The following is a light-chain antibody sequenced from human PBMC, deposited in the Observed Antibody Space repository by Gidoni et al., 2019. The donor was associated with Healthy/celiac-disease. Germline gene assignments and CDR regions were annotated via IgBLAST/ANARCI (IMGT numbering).Light chain of an antibody. V-gene: IGKV3-11*01. CDR1: QSVSSY. CDR2: DAS. Sequence: EIVLTQSPATLSLSPGERATLSCRASQSVSSYLAWYQQKPGQAPRLLIYDASNRATGIPARFSGSGSGTDFTLTISSLELEDFAVYYCQQRSNPLTFXGXTKVEIK. J-gene: IGKJ4*01. CDR3: QQRSNPLT.